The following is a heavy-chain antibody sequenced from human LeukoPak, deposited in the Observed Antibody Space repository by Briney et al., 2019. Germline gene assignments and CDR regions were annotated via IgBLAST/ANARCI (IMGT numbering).Heavy chain of an antibody. CDR3: ARDRNPGYCSSTSCSLRFDY. CDR1: GGTFSSYT. V-gene: IGHV1-69*04. J-gene: IGHJ4*02. Sequence: SVKVSCKASGGTFSSYTISWVRQAPGQGLEWMGRIIPILGIANYAQKFHGRVTITADKSTSTAYMELSSLRSEDTAVYYCARDRNPGYCSSTSCSLRFDYWGQGTLVTVSS. D-gene: IGHD2-2*01. CDR2: IIPILGIA.